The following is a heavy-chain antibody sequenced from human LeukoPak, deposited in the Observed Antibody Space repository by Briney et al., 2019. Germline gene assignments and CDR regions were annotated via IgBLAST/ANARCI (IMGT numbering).Heavy chain of an antibody. D-gene: IGHD2-2*01. CDR1: GFPFSSYW. Sequence: QTGGSLRLSCVASGFPFSSYWMTWVRQAPGKGLEWVANIKQDGSKKSYVDSVKGRFTISRDNAKNSLYLQMNSLRAEDTAIYYCARVDCSSTSCLGYSYGGVEYWGQGTLVTVSS. J-gene: IGHJ4*02. CDR3: ARVDCSSTSCLGYSYGGVEY. V-gene: IGHV3-7*01. CDR2: IKQDGSKK.